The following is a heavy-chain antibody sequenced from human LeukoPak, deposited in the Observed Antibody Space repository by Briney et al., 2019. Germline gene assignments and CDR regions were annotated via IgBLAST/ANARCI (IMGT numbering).Heavy chain of an antibody. CDR3: ARDGGSFGGGSWVSNWFDP. Sequence: GGSLRLSCAASGFTFSSYAMHWVRQAPGKGLEWVAVISYDGSNKYYADSVKGRITISRDNSKNTLYLQMNSLRAEDTAVYYCARDGGSFGGGSWVSNWFDPWGQGTLVTVSS. CDR2: ISYDGSNK. CDR1: GFTFSSYA. D-gene: IGHD2-15*01. J-gene: IGHJ5*02. V-gene: IGHV3-30-3*01.